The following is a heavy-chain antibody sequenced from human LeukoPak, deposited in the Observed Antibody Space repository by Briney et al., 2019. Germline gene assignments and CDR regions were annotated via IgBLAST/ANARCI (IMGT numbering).Heavy chain of an antibody. Sequence: GESLKISCKGSGYRFSDFWVAWARQLPGKGLEWMGIIQTDDSETTYSPSFQGRVIISADKSLNTAHLQWSSLTPSDTAIYYCARRMRRSWNSNLWSFDYWGQGTLVSVSS. CDR3: ARRMRRSWNSNLWSFDY. V-gene: IGHV5-51*01. CDR1: GYRFSDFW. D-gene: IGHD2-15*01. CDR2: IQTDDSET. J-gene: IGHJ4*02.